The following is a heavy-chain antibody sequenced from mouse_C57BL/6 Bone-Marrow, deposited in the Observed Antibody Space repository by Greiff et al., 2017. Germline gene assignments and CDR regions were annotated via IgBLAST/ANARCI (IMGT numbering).Heavy chain of an antibody. CDR1: GYTFTDYY. CDR2: IGPGSGST. CDR3: AREGALWLRRDWYFDV. J-gene: IGHJ1*03. V-gene: IGHV1-77*01. Sequence: QVQLQQSGAELVKPGASVKISCKASGYTFTDYYINWVKQRPGQGLEWIGKIGPGSGSTYYNEKFKGKATLTADKSSSTAYMQLSSLTSEDSAGYFCAREGALWLRRDWYFDVWGTETTVTVSS. D-gene: IGHD2-2*01.